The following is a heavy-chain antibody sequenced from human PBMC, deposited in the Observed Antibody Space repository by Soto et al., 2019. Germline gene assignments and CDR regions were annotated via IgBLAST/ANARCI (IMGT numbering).Heavy chain of an antibody. V-gene: IGHV1-2*02. J-gene: IGHJ5*02. CDR3: ARDYLNKPARPFDP. CDR2: MNPNTGGT. CDR1: GYTFTAYY. Sequence: GASVKVSCKTSGYTFTAYYIFWVRQAPGQGLEWMGWMNPNTGGTRYAADFRGRVTMTRDTSISTAYMELSRLKSDDTAVYYCARDYLNKPARPFDPWGQGTLVTVSS.